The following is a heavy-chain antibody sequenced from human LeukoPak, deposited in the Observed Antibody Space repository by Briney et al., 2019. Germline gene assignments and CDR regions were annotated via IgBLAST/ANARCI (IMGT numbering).Heavy chain of an antibody. CDR2: IIPILGIA. J-gene: IGHJ6*02. Sequence: ASVTVSREASGGTFSSYAISWVRPAPGHGLEWMGRIIPILGIANYAQKFQGRVTITADKSTSTAYMELSSLRSEDTAVYYCARDTDYGDPTLYYYYGLDVWGQGTMVTVSS. D-gene: IGHD4-17*01. CDR1: GGTFSSYA. V-gene: IGHV1-69*04. CDR3: ARDTDYGDPTLYYYYGLDV.